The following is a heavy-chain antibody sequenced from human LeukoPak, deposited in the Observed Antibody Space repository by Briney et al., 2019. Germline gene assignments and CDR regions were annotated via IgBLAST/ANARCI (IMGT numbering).Heavy chain of an antibody. D-gene: IGHD2-15*01. Sequence: GGFLRLSCAASGFTFSSYSMNWVRQAPGKGLEWVSSISSSSSYIYYADSVKGRFTISRDNAKNSLYLQMNSLRAEDTAVYYCARAERCSGGSCYPFDYWGQGTLVTVSS. CDR1: GFTFSSYS. CDR2: ISSSSSYI. CDR3: ARAERCSGGSCYPFDY. V-gene: IGHV3-21*01. J-gene: IGHJ4*02.